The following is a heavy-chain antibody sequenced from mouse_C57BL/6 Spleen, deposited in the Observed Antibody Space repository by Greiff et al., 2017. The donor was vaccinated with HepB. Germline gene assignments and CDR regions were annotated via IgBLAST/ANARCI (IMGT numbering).Heavy chain of an antibody. J-gene: IGHJ1*03. V-gene: IGHV1-81*01. CDR1: GYTFTSYG. CDR3: ASRTVVGEGYFDV. D-gene: IGHD1-1*01. Sequence: QVQLQQSGAELARPGASVKLSCKASGYTFTSYGISWVKQRTGQGLEWIGEIYPRSGNTYYNEKFKGKATLTADKSSSTAYMELRSLTSEDSAVYFCASRTVVGEGYFDVWGTGTTVTVSS. CDR2: IYPRSGNT.